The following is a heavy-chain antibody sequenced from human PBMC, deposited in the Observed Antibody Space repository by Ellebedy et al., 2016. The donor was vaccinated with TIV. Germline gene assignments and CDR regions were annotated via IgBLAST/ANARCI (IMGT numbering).Heavy chain of an antibody. CDR3: ARASQGYTVLGRFDP. V-gene: IGHV4-34*09. Sequence: MPSETLSLTCTVSGGSFADYHWSWFRQSPGTGLEWIGEIDHSGITTYNPSLKSRVTISVDTSKNQLSLKLSSVTAADTAVSYCARASQGYTVLGRFDPWGQGTLVTVSS. CDR1: GGSFADYH. CDR2: IDHSGIT. J-gene: IGHJ5*02. D-gene: IGHD5/OR15-5a*01.